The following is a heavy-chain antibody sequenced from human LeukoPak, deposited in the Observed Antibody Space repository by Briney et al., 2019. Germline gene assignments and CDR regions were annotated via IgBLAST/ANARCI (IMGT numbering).Heavy chain of an antibody. D-gene: IGHD6-13*01. CDR1: GFTFSSYA. CDR2: ISFDGSDT. Sequence: PGRSLRLSCAASGFTFSSYAMQWVRQAPGKGLEWVAVISFDGSDTYYAASLKGRFIISRDNSKKTLYLQMNSLRAEDTAVYYCVRGGGITYRSWYYFDYWGQGTPVTVSS. CDR3: VRGGGITYRSWYYFDY. V-gene: IGHV3-30*04. J-gene: IGHJ4*02.